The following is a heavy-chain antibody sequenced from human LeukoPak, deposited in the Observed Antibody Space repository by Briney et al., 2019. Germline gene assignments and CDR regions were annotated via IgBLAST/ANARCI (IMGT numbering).Heavy chain of an antibody. J-gene: IGHJ4*02. CDR1: GFTFSSYA. V-gene: IGHV3-23*01. CDR2: ISGSGGST. CDR3: AKDGTTLTFPPYYFDY. Sequence: SGGSLRLSCAASGFTFSSYAMSWVRQAPGKGLEWVSAISGSGGSTYYADSVKGRFTISRDNSKNTLYLQMNSLRAEDTAVYYCAKDGTTLTFPPYYFDYWGQGTLVTVSS. D-gene: IGHD1-1*01.